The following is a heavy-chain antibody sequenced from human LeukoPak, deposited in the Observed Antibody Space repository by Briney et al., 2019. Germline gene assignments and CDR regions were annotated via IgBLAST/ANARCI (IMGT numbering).Heavy chain of an antibody. V-gene: IGHV4-30-4*01. CDR1: GGSISSGDYY. CDR3: ARPYYYDSRIDP. Sequence: PSETLSLTCTVSGGSISSGDYYWSWIRQPPGKGLEWIAYMYYSGSTYYNPSLKSRVTMSADTSRNQLSLKLSSVTAADTAVYYCARPYYYDSRIDPWGQGILVTVSS. CDR2: MYYSGST. D-gene: IGHD3-22*01. J-gene: IGHJ5*02.